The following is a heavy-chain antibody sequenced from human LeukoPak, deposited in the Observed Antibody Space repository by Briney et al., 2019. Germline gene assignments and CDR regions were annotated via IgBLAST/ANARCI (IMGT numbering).Heavy chain of an antibody. CDR3: AKEGAGVYYFDY. CDR2: INWNGGST. J-gene: IGHJ4*02. Sequence: GGSLRLSCAASGFTFDDYGMSWVRQAPGKGLEWVSGINWNGGSTYYADSVKGRFTISRDNSKNTLYLQMNSLRAEDTAVYYCAKEGAGVYYFDYWGQGTLVTVSS. V-gene: IGHV3-20*04. CDR1: GFTFDDYG. D-gene: IGHD1-26*01.